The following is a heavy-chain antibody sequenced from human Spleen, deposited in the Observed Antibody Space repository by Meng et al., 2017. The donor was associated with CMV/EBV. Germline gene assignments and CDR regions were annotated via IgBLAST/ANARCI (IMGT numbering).Heavy chain of an antibody. Sequence: SVKVSCKASGYTFTSYGISWVRQAPGQGLEWMGGIIPIFGTANYAQKFQGRVTITTDESTSTAYMVLSSLRSDDTAVYYCASPNYYDSSGYPYDYWGQGTLVTVSS. CDR2: IIPIFGTA. CDR1: GYTFTSYG. V-gene: IGHV1-69*05. J-gene: IGHJ4*02. D-gene: IGHD3-22*01. CDR3: ASPNYYDSSGYPYDY.